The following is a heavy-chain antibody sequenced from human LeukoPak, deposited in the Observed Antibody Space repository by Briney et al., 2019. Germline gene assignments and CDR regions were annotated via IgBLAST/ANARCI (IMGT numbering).Heavy chain of an antibody. CDR2: ISSSSSTI. V-gene: IGHV3-48*04. J-gene: IGHJ4*02. Sequence: PGGSLRLSCAASGFTFSSYSMNWVRQAPGKGLEWVSYISSSSSTIYYADSVKGRFTISRDNAKNSLYLQMNSLRAEDTAVYYCARDGSRVVYYGSGSYYDFDYWGQGTLVTVSS. CDR3: ARDGSRVVYYGSGSYYDFDY. CDR1: GFTFSSYS. D-gene: IGHD3-10*01.